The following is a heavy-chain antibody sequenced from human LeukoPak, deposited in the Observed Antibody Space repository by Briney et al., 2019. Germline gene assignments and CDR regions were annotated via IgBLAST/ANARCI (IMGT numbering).Heavy chain of an antibody. D-gene: IGHD3-22*01. J-gene: IGHJ3*01. V-gene: IGHV4-39*01. CDR1: GGISSSYY. Sequence: PSETLSLTCIVSGGISSSYYWGWVRQPPGRGLEWVASIYYTGTTYYNPSLKSRLTISVDTSKSQFSLGLSSVTAADTAVYYCARVPYYYDSTGPRWAFDLWDQGTMVTVSS. CDR3: ARVPYYYDSTGPRWAFDL. CDR2: IYYTGTT.